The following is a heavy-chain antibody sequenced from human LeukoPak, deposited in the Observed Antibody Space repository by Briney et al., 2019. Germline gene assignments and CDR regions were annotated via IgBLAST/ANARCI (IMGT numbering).Heavy chain of an antibody. Sequence: ASVKVSCKVSGDSLSDMSVHWIRQAPGRGLEWMGSFDSEDGEPVYAQKFQGRLTMTEDTSTDTAYMDLSSLTFEDTAVYYCASGNEVTLEGFALWGQGTMVGVSA. CDR3: ASGNEVTLEGFAL. J-gene: IGHJ3*01. V-gene: IGHV1-24*01. CDR2: FDSEDGEP. CDR1: GDSLSDMS. D-gene: IGHD2-8*01.